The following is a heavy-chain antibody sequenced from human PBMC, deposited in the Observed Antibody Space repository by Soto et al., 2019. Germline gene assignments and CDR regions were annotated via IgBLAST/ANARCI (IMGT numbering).Heavy chain of an antibody. J-gene: IGHJ6*02. CDR1: GFTFRNFG. D-gene: IGHD5-12*01. CDR3: ARDGDIQGGPPPKNYAMDV. Sequence: QVRLVESGGGVVQPGRSLRLSCSASGFTFRNFGFHWVRQAPGKGLEWVALIGYDGSNKYYAESLKGRVSISRDNLKNTLYLEMKSLRFEDTAVYYCARDGDIQGGPPPKNYAMDVWGQGTTVTVSS. CDR2: IGYDGSNK. V-gene: IGHV3-33*08.